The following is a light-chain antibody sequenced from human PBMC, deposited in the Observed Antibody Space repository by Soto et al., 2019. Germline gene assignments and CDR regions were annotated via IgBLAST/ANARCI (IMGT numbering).Light chain of an antibody. V-gene: IGLV2-14*01. Sequence: QSALTQPASVSGSPGQSITISCTGTSSDVGGYNYVSWYQQHPGKAPKLMIYEVSNRPSGVSNRFSGYKSGNTASLTISGLQAEDEADYYCSSYTSSSTLDVVLGGGTKLTVL. CDR2: EVS. CDR1: SSDVGGYNY. CDR3: SSYTSSSTLDVV. J-gene: IGLJ2*01.